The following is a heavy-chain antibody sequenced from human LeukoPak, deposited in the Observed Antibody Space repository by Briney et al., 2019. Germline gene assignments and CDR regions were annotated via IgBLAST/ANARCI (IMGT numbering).Heavy chain of an antibody. J-gene: IGHJ4*02. CDR1: GFTFSSYG. D-gene: IGHD6-19*01. CDR3: ARDQGGWYVY. CDR2: IKQDGSEK. V-gene: IGHV3-7*01. Sequence: GGSLRLSCAASGFTFSSYGMSWVRQAPGKGLEWVANIKQDGSEKYYVDSVKGRFTISRDNAKNSLYLQMNSLRAEDTAVYYCARDQGGWYVYWGQGTLVTVSS.